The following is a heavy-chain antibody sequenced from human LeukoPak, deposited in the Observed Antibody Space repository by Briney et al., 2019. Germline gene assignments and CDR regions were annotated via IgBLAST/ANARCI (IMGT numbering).Heavy chain of an antibody. J-gene: IGHJ3*02. CDR2: INSHGGTA. D-gene: IGHD5-12*01. V-gene: IGHV3-64D*06. CDR1: GXTLSQYA. Sequence: SGGSLRLSCSASGXTLSQYAMHWVRQAPGKGLEYVSAINSHGGTAYYADSVKGRFTISRDNSKNTLYLQLSGLRADDTAVYYCVKDLLSGYTAYDSAFDIWGQGTMVTVSS. CDR3: VKDLLSGYTAYDSAFDI.